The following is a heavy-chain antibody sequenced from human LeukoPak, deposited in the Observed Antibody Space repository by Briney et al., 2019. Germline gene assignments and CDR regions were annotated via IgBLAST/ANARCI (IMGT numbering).Heavy chain of an antibody. D-gene: IGHD3-10*01. CDR3: ARDSATMVRGVHDY. Sequence: GGSLRLSCAASGFTFSSYSMNWVRQAPGKGREWVSNISNRGSTITYADSVNGRFTISRDNAKHSLYLQMTSLRAEDTAVYYCARDSATMVRGVHDYWGQGTLVTVSS. CDR1: GFTFSSYS. CDR2: ISNRGSTI. J-gene: IGHJ4*02. V-gene: IGHV3-48*04.